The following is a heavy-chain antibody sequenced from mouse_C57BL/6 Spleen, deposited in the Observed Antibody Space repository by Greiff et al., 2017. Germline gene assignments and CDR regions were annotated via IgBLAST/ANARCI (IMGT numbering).Heavy chain of an antibody. V-gene: IGHV5-4*01. CDR1: GFTFSSYA. CDR3: AREGITTVVATHWYFDV. J-gene: IGHJ1*03. CDR2: ISDGGSYT. Sequence: EVQGVESGGGLVKPGGSLKLSCAASGFTFSSYAMSWVRQTPEKRLEWVATISDGGSYTYYPDNVKGRFTISRDNAKNNLYLQMSHLKSEDTAMYYCAREGITTVVATHWYFDVWGTGTTVTVSS. D-gene: IGHD1-1*01.